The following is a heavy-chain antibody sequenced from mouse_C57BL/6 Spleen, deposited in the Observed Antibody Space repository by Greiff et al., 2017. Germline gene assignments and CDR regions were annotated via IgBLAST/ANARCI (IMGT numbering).Heavy chain of an antibody. CDR1: GFSLSTSGMG. V-gene: IGHV8-12*01. J-gene: IGHJ1*03. CDR3: ARGGYGSSYGYFDV. D-gene: IGHD1-1*01. Sequence: QVTLKESGPGILQSSQTLSLTCSFSGFSLSTSGMGVSGSRQLSGKGLEWLAHIYWDDDKRYNPFLKSRLTISKDTSRNQVFLKITSVDTADTATYYCARGGYGSSYGYFDVWGTGTTVTVSS. CDR2: IYWDDDK.